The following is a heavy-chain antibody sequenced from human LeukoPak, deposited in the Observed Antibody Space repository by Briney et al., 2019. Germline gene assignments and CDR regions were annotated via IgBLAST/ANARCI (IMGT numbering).Heavy chain of an antibody. CDR3: ARGPSYGFSMGY. Sequence: ASVKVSCKTSGYTFTNYGINWVRQAPGQGLEWMGWIGTYNGNTNYAQRFQGRVTMTTDTSTTTAYMELRSLKSDDTAVYYCARGPSYGFSMGYWGQGTLVTVSS. CDR2: IGTYNGNT. D-gene: IGHD5-18*01. J-gene: IGHJ4*02. V-gene: IGHV1-18*01. CDR1: GYTFTNYG.